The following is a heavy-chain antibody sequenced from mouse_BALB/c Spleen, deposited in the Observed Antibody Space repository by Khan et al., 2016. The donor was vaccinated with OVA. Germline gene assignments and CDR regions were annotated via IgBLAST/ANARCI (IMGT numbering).Heavy chain of an antibody. D-gene: IGHD2-2*01. CDR2: IDPSDSET. J-gene: IGHJ3*01. CDR3: ARREKYGYDPSWFAY. V-gene: IGHV1-61*01. CDR1: GYTFTSYW. Sequence: QVQLKQSGTELVRPGASVKLSCKASGYTFTSYWMNWVKQRPGHGLEWIGRIDPSDSETHYNQLFKDKATLTVDKSSSTAYIQLSSLTSDDSAVXYCARREKYGYDPSWFAYWCQGTLVTVSA.